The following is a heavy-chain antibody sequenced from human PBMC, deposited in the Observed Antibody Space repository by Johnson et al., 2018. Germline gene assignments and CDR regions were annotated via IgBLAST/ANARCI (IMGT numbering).Heavy chain of an antibody. CDR3: ARHRTIFVVNYYYGMDV. J-gene: IGHJ6*02. Sequence: QVQLVQSGPGLVKPSETLSLTCTVSGGSISSSSYYWGWIRQPPGKGMEWIGSIYYSGSTYYNPSLTSRVTISVDTSKNQFSLKLSSVTAADTAVYYCARHRTIFVVNYYYGMDVWGQGTTVTVSS. D-gene: IGHD3-3*01. CDR1: GGSISSSSYY. CDR2: IYYSGST. V-gene: IGHV4-39*01.